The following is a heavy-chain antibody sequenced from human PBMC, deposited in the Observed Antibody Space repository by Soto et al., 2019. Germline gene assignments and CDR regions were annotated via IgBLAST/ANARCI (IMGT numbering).Heavy chain of an antibody. CDR2: IYYSGST. CDR1: GGSISSYY. V-gene: IGHV4-59*12. D-gene: IGHD2-21*02. CDR3: ARVCGGDCHYGMDV. Sequence: NPSETLSLTCTVSGGSISSYYWSWIRQPPGKGLEWIGYIYYSGSTNYNPSLKSRVTISVDTSKNQFSLKLSSVTAADTAVYYCARVCGGDCHYGMDVWGQGTTVTVSS. J-gene: IGHJ6*02.